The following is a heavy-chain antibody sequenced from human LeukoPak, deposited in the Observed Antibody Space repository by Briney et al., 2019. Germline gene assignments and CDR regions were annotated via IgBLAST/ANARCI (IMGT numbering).Heavy chain of an antibody. V-gene: IGHV3-23*01. CDR2: ISGSGGST. CDR3: AKSKGGTGFTIFGVVIMGY. CDR1: GFTFSSYA. D-gene: IGHD3-3*01. J-gene: IGHJ4*02. Sequence: GGSLRLSCAASGFTFSSYAMSWVRQAPGKGLEWASAISGSGGSTYYADSVKGRFTISRDNSKNPLYLQMNSLGAEDTAVYYCAKSKGGTGFTIFGVVIMGYWGQGTLVTVSS.